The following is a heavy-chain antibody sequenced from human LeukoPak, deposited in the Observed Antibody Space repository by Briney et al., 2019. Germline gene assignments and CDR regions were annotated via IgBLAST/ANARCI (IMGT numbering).Heavy chain of an antibody. D-gene: IGHD4/OR15-4a*01. CDR1: GFSFSSYA. CDR2: ISGSGGST. V-gene: IGHV3-23*01. CDR3: ARRAGAYSHPYDY. Sequence: GGSLRLSCAASGFSFSSYAMSWVRQAPGKGLEWVSAISGSGGSTYYADSVKGRFTISRDNSKNTLYLQMNSLRAEDTAVYYCARRAGAYSHPYDYWGQGTLVTVSS. J-gene: IGHJ4*02.